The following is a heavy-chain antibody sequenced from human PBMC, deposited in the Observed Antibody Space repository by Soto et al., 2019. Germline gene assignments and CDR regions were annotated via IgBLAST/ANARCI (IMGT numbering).Heavy chain of an antibody. J-gene: IGHJ3*01. CDR3: AKGFIVVVTAIRPDDNFDV. V-gene: IGHV3-23*01. Sequence: EVQLLESGGGLVQPGGSLRLSCAASGFTFNTYAMNWVRQVPGKGLEWVASISGGGGSTYYADSVKGRFTSSRDPSKNTLYLQMNSLSAEDTAVYYCAKGFIVVVTAIRPDDNFDVWGQGTMVTVSS. CDR2: ISGGGGST. D-gene: IGHD2-21*02. CDR1: GFTFNTYA.